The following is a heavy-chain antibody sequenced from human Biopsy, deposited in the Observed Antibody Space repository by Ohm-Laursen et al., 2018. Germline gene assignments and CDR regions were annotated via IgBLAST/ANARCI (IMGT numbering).Heavy chain of an antibody. V-gene: IGHV4-34*01. J-gene: IGHJ3*02. D-gene: IGHD6-19*01. Sequence: TLSLTCVVYGESFNGYYWSRIRQTPGKGLEWIGEINHSGRTNYNPSLKSRITISVDTSKNQISLKVTSVTAADTAVYYCAKHGSGWTGDDALHIWGQGTMVTVSS. CDR1: GESFNGYY. CDR3: AKHGSGWTGDDALHI. CDR2: INHSGRT.